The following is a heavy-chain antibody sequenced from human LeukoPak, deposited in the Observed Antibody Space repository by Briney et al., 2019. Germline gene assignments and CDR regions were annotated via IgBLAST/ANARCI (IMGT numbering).Heavy chain of an antibody. CDR1: GFTVSSNH. V-gene: IGHV3-53*01. CDR3: ARTEYYYDSSGYRPFDY. J-gene: IGHJ4*02. Sequence: GGSLRLSCAASGFTVSSNHMSWVRQAPGKGLEWVSVIYSGGSTYYADSVKGRFTISRDNSKNTLYLQMNSLRAEDTAVYYCARTEYYYDSSGYRPFDYWGQGTLVTVSS. D-gene: IGHD3-22*01. CDR2: IYSGGST.